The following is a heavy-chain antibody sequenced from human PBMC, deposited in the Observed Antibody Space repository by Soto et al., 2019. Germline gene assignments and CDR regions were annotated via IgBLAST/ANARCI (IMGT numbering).Heavy chain of an antibody. CDR1: GFRVSDYW. V-gene: IGHV3-74*01. J-gene: IGHJ6*02. Sequence: EVQLVESGGGLVQPGGSLRLACAGSGFRVSDYWMHWVRQAPGKGLVWVSRVSNEGSKEHADFVKGRFTLSKDNAKNTLYLEMDSLSGEKTALYYCTATPRNGMGVWGQGTKVTVAS. CDR2: VSNEGSK. CDR3: TATPRNGMGV.